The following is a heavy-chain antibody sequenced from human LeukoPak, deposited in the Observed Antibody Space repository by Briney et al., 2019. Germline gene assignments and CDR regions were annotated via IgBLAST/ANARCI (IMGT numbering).Heavy chain of an antibody. CDR1: GFTFDDYA. J-gene: IGHJ1*01. V-gene: IGHV3-9*01. CDR2: INWSSGTM. CDR3: AKGRGSSWSNAEFFPN. Sequence: GGSLRLSCEASGFTFDDYAMHWVRQRPGKGLEWVSGINWSSGTMGYADSVKGRFTISRDNARNSLYLQMNSLGPEDTAFYYCAKGRGSSWSNAEFFPNWGQGTLVTVSS. D-gene: IGHD6-13*01.